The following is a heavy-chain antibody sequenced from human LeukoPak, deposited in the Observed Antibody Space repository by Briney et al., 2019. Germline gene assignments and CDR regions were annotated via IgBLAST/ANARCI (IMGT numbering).Heavy chain of an antibody. V-gene: IGHV3-7*01. J-gene: IGHJ4*02. D-gene: IGHD6-19*01. CDR1: GFIFNNNW. CDR2: IKQDGSEK. Sequence: GGSLRLSCAASGFIFNNNWMSWVRQAPGKGLEWVANIKQDGSEKYYVDSVKGRFTISRDNAKNSLYLQMNSLRAEDTAVYYCARDLGYSSGPNYWGQGTRVTVSS. CDR3: ARDLGYSSGPNY.